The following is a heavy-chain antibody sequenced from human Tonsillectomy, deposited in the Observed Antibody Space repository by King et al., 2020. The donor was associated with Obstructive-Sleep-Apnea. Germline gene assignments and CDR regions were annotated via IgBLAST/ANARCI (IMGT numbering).Heavy chain of an antibody. V-gene: IGHV3-11*01. CDR2: INSRGDTM. CDR3: AVDYGSKYDY. J-gene: IGHJ4*02. D-gene: IGHD4-17*01. Sequence: VQLVESGGYLVKPGGSLRLSCAASGFTFSDYFMSWIRQAPGKGLEWVSYINSRGDTMYYADSVKGRFTISRDNSKNSLYFQLNSLRAEDTAVYYCAVDYGSKYDYWGQGTLVTVSS. CDR1: GFTFSDYF.